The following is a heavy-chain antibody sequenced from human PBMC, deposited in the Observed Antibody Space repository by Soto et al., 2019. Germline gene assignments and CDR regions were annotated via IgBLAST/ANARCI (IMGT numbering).Heavy chain of an antibody. V-gene: IGHV1-2*02. J-gene: IGHJ5*02. CDR2: INTDNGGA. Sequence: QVQLVQSGAEVKKPGASVKVSCKASGYIFTDYHIHWVRQAPGQGLEFMGWINTDNGGAGSAQQFQGRVNGNRDTAIHPVYLELSKPRSDDQGGYFCAEERGSNSLHPSYNRFHTRGQGTPITVSS. CDR3: AEERGSNSLHPSYNRFHT. D-gene: IGHD6-13*01. CDR1: GYIFTDYH.